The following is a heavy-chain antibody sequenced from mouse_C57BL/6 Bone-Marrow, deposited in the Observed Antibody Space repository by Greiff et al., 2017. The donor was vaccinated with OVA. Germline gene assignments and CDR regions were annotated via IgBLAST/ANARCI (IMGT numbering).Heavy chain of an antibody. D-gene: IGHD1-1*01. CDR3: AKTNSCYYYGSSFYFDY. Sequence: VQLQQSGPGLVAPSQSLSITCTVSGFSLTSYGVSWVRPPPGKGLEWLGVLWGDGSTNYHSALISRLSISKDNSKSQVFLKLNSLQTDDTATYYCAKTNSCYYYGSSFYFDYWGQGTTLTVSS. V-gene: IGHV2-3*01. CDR1: GFSLTSYG. CDR2: LWGDGST. J-gene: IGHJ2*01.